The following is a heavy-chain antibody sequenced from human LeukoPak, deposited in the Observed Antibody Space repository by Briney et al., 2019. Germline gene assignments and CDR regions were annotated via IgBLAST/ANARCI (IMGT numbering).Heavy chain of an antibody. D-gene: IGHD5-24*01. J-gene: IGHJ6*03. V-gene: IGHV4-34*01. CDR2: INDGGNT. CDR1: GGSFSGYD. CDR3: ARGLGSKMATLGLFYMDV. Sequence: SETLSLTCGVCGGSFSGYDWTWVRQPPGKGLEGMGQINDGGNTHYRPSLKSPLTISIDTSKKQFSLKMKSVTAADTAVYYCARGLGSKMATLGLFYMDVWGEGNTVTVS.